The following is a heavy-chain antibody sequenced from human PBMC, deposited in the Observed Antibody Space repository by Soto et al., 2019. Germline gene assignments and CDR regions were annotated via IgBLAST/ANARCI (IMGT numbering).Heavy chain of an antibody. CDR1: GFTFSSYW. D-gene: IGHD3-3*01. V-gene: IGHV3-7*05. Sequence: EVQLVESGGGLVQPGGSLRLSCAASGFTFSSYWMSWVRQAPGKGLEWVANIKQAGSEKYYVDSVKGRFTISRDNAKNSLYLQMNSLRAEDTAVYYCARTIFGVVIIFWYFDLWGRGTLVTVSS. CDR3: ARTIFGVVIIFWYFDL. J-gene: IGHJ2*01. CDR2: IKQAGSEK.